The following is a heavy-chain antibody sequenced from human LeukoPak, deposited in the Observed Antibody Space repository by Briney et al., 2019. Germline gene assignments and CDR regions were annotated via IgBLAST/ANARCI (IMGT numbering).Heavy chain of an antibody. Sequence: GASVKVSCKASGYTFTSYYMHWVRQAPGQGLEWMGIINPSGGSTSYAQKFQGRVTMTRDMSTSTVYMELSSLRSEDTAVYYCATNFYSNSWSLTDWGQGTLVTVSS. V-gene: IGHV1-46*03. CDR1: GYTFTSYY. D-gene: IGHD6-13*01. CDR2: INPSGGST. J-gene: IGHJ4*02. CDR3: ATNFYSNSWSLTD.